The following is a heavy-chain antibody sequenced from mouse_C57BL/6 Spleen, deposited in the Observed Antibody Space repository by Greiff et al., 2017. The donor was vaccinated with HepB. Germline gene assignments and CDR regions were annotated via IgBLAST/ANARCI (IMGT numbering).Heavy chain of an antibody. V-gene: IGHV3-6*01. CDR3: ARDGTGTFAS. CDR2: ISYDGSN. J-gene: IGHJ3*01. D-gene: IGHD4-1*01. Sequence: ESGPGLVKPSQSLSLTCSVTGYSITSGYYWNWIRQFPGNKLEWMGYISYDGSNNYNPSLKNRISITRDTSKNQFFLKLNSVTTEDTATYYCARDGTGTFASWGQGTLVTVSA. CDR1: GYSITSGYY.